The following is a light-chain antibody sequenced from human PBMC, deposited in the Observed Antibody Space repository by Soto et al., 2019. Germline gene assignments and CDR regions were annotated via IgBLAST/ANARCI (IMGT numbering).Light chain of an antibody. Sequence: DIQFTQSPSSLSSSVGDRITITCRASQSISRYLNWYQHKPGKAPKLLINAASSLERGVPSRFSGGGSGTDFTLNISILQPDDFATYYCQQRSDSWTFGQGTKVDI. CDR1: QSISRY. CDR3: QQRSDSWT. V-gene: IGKV1-39*01. J-gene: IGKJ1*01. CDR2: AAS.